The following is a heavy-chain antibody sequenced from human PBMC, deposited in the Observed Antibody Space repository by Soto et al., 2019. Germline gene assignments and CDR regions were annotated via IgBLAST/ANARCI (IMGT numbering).Heavy chain of an antibody. CDR3: AHSVGEECSSTSCVSWFDT. V-gene: IGHV2-5*01. Sequence: SFPTLVNPKQTLTLTCTFSGFSLITLGVCVGCILQPPGKALEWLALIYWNDDKRYSPSLQSRLTITKDTSKNQVVLTMTNMDPVDTATYYCAHSVGEECSSTSCVSWFDTWGQGTLVTVSS. CDR1: GFSLITLGVC. D-gene: IGHD2-2*01. J-gene: IGHJ5*02. CDR2: IYWNDDK.